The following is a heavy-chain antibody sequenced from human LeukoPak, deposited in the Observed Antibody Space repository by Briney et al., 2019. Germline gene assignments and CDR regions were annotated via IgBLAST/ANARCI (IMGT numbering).Heavy chain of an antibody. D-gene: IGHD2-2*01. CDR2: MNPNSGNT. Sequence: ASVKVSCKASGYTFTSYDINWVRQATGQGLEWMGWMNPNSGNTGYAQKFQGRVTMTRNTSISTAYMELSSLRSEDTAVYYCARYIVVVPAASNYYYYYGMDVWGQGTTVTVSS. CDR3: ARYIVVVPAASNYYYYYGMDV. V-gene: IGHV1-8*01. J-gene: IGHJ6*02. CDR1: GYTFTSYD.